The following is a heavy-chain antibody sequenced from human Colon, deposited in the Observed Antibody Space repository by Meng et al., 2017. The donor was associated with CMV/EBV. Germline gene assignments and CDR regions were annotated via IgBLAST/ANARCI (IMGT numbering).Heavy chain of an antibody. CDR1: GGSFSGYY. D-gene: IGHD3-16*01. CDR3: ARNPRSYASGWFDP. CDR2: INHSGST. Sequence: GSLSLSCAVYGGSFSGYYWSWIRQPPGKGLEWIGEINHSGSTNYNPSLKSRVTISVDTSKNQFSLKLSSVTAADTAVYYCARNPRSYASGWFDPWGQGTTVTVSS. V-gene: IGHV4-34*01. J-gene: IGHJ5*02.